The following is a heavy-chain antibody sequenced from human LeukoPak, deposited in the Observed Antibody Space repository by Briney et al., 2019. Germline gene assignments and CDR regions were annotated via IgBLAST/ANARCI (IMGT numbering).Heavy chain of an antibody. CDR3: ARDLKRGYSSGRYSWGTGSSNDY. J-gene: IGHJ4*02. CDR1: GHTFTSYG. CDR2: ISGYNGNT. Sequence: GASVKVSCKASGHTFTSYGISWVRQAPGQGLEWMGWISGYNGNTNYAQQKLQGRATMTTDTSMSTAYMELRSLRSDDTAVYYCARDLKRGYSSGRYSWGTGSSNDYWGQGTLVTVSS. D-gene: IGHD6-19*01. V-gene: IGHV1-18*01.